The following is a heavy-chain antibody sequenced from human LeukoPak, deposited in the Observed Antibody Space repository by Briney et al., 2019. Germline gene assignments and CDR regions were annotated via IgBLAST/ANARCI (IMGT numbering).Heavy chain of an antibody. J-gene: IGHJ4*02. Sequence: PGGSLRLSCAASGFTFTDYYMSWIRQAPGKGLEWVPYISSTVITTYYADSVKGRFTISRDNAKNSLYLQMNSLRAEDTAVYYCVRSVYNWNDVDYWGQGTLVTVSS. CDR1: GFTFTDYY. CDR3: VRSVYNWNDVDY. CDR2: ISSTVITT. V-gene: IGHV3-11*01. D-gene: IGHD1-20*01.